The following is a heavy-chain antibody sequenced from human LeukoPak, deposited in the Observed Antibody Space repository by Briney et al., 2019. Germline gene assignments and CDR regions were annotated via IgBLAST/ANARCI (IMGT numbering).Heavy chain of an antibody. Sequence: SGGSLRLSCAASGFTFSSYTMNWVRQAPGKGLEWVSSISSSSSSIYYADSVKGRFTISRDNAKKSLYLQMNGLRTEDTAVYYCARDPAAADYYHYGMDVWGQGTTVTVSS. CDR2: ISSSSSSI. CDR3: ARDPAAADYYHYGMDV. D-gene: IGHD6-13*01. V-gene: IGHV3-21*01. CDR1: GFTFSSYT. J-gene: IGHJ6*02.